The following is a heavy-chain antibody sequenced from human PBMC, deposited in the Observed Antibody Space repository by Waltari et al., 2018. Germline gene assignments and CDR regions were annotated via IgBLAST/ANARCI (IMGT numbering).Heavy chain of an antibody. V-gene: IGHV3-23*04. CDR2: ILGSGGNT. Sequence: EVQLVESGGNVVQPGGSLRLSCAASGFTFASYVMTWVRQAPGKGLEWVQSILGSGGNTVYADSVKGRFTISRDISKNTLYLQMNSLRAEDTALYYCVKDRQIYSGGSYADGFDDWGQGTLVTVSS. D-gene: IGHD1-26*01. J-gene: IGHJ4*02. CDR1: GFTFASYV. CDR3: VKDRQIYSGGSYADGFDD.